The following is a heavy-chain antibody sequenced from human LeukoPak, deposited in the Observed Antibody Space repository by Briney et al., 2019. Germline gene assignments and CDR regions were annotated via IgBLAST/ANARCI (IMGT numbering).Heavy chain of an antibody. Sequence: GGSLRLSCAASGFTFSSYSMNWVRQAPGKGLEWVSSISSSSYIYYADSVKGRFTISRDNAKNSLYLQMNSLRAEDTAVYYCARGASSAYYVDYRGQGTLVSVSS. V-gene: IGHV3-21*01. CDR1: GFTFSSYS. D-gene: IGHD3-22*01. CDR3: ARGASSAYYVDY. J-gene: IGHJ4*02. CDR2: ISSSSYI.